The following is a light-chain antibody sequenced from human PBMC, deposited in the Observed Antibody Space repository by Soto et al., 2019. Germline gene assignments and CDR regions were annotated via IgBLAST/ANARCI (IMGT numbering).Light chain of an antibody. V-gene: IGKV1-12*01. Sequence: DIQMTQSLCSVSAPVGDRVTITCRASQGDGSWLAWYQQKPGKAPKLLIFAASSLQSGVPSRFSGSGSGTDFTLTISSLQPEDVASYYSQQANSFPWTFGQGTKVEIK. J-gene: IGKJ1*01. CDR2: AAS. CDR1: QGDGSW. CDR3: QQANSFPWT.